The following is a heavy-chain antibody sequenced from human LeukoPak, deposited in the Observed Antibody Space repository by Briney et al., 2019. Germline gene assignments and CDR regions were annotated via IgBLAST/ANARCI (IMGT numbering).Heavy chain of an antibody. CDR2: IIPIFGTA. D-gene: IGHD2-2*01. CDR1: GGTFSSYA. V-gene: IGHV1-69*13. Sequence: SVKVSCKASGGTFSSYAISWVRQAPGQGLEWMGGIIPIFGTANYAQKFQGRVTITADESTSTAYMELSSLRSEDTAGYYCATRATDIVVVPAAIQSPAYYYYYMDVWGKGTTVTVSS. CDR3: ATRATDIVVVPAAIQSPAYYYYYMDV. J-gene: IGHJ6*03.